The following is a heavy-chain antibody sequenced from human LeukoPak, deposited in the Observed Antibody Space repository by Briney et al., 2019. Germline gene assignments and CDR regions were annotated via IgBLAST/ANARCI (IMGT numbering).Heavy chain of an antibody. CDR2: INPNSSCT. D-gene: IGHD3-22*01. J-gene: IGHJ4*02. Sequence: EASVKVSCKASGYTFTTYDINWVRQATGQGLEWMGCINPNSSCTKYAQKFQGRVTMTRDTSISTAYMELSRLESDDTAVYYCAAPYCDASGYFLDYYRWGQGTLVTVSS. CDR3: AAPYCDASGYFLDYYR. V-gene: IGHV1-2*02. CDR1: GYTFTTYD.